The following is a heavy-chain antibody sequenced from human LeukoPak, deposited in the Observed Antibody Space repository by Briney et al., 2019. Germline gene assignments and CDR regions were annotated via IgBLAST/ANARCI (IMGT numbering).Heavy chain of an antibody. J-gene: IGHJ4*02. CDR1: GYTFTGYY. V-gene: IGHV1-2*02. D-gene: IGHD2-2*01. CDR2: IYPSSGGT. Sequence: ASVKVSCKASGYTFTGYYMHWVRQAPGQGLEWMGWIYPSSGGTNYAQKFQGRVTMTRDTSISTAYMELSRLRSDDTAVYYCARGSVPAAMGYWGQGTLVTVSS. CDR3: ARGSVPAAMGY.